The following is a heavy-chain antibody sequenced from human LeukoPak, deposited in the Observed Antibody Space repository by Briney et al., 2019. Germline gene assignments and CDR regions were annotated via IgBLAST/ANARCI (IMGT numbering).Heavy chain of an antibody. V-gene: IGHV3-21*01. CDR2: ISSGSTYI. CDR1: GITFNRYS. Sequence: PGGSLSLSCAAPGITFNRYSVNWVRQAAGKGLEWVSSISSGSTYIYYAYSVKGRFTISRDNAKNSLYLQIYSLRAEDTAVYYCAGSDTIGYSPREWDYWYFDLWGRGTLVTVSS. J-gene: IGHJ2*01. CDR3: AGSDTIGYSPREWDYWYFDL. D-gene: IGHD3-22*01.